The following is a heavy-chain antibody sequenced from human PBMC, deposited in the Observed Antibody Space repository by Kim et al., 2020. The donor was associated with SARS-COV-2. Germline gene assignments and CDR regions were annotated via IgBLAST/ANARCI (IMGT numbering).Heavy chain of an antibody. CDR1: GFTFSSYA. J-gene: IGHJ4*02. D-gene: IGHD3-22*01. CDR3: VKGSSGYYYVLLGVDY. V-gene: IGHV3-23*01. CDR2: ISGSGGST. Sequence: GGSLRLSCAASGFTFSSYAMSWVRQAPGKGLEWVSAISGSGGSTYYADSVKGRFTISRDNSKNTLYLQMNSLRAEDTAVYYCVKGSSGYYYVLLGVDYWGQGTLVTVSS.